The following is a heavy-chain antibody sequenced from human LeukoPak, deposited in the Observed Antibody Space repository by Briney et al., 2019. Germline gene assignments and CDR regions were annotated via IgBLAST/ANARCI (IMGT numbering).Heavy chain of an antibody. J-gene: IGHJ4*02. D-gene: IGHD3-10*01. Sequence: GGSLRLSCAASGFTFSSYWMSWVRQAPGKGLEWVANIKQDGSEKYYVDSVKGRFTISRDNAKNSLYLQMNSLRAEDTAVYYCARGLLWFGELSRFDYWGQGTLVTVSP. CDR2: IKQDGSEK. CDR1: GFTFSSYW. CDR3: ARGLLWFGELSRFDY. V-gene: IGHV3-7*01.